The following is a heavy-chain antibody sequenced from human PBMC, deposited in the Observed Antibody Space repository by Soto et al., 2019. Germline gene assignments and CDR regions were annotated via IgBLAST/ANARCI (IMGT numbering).Heavy chain of an antibody. CDR3: ARSGWAWIQLWLPFDY. CDR1: GFTFSSYW. D-gene: IGHD5-18*01. CDR2: IKQDGSEK. V-gene: IGHV3-7*01. J-gene: IGHJ4*02. Sequence: GGSLRLSCAASGFTFSSYWMSWVRQAPGKGLEWAANIKQDGSEKYYVDSVKGRFTISRDNAKNSLYLQMNSLRAEDTAVYYCARSGWAWIQLWLPFDYWGQGTLVTVSS.